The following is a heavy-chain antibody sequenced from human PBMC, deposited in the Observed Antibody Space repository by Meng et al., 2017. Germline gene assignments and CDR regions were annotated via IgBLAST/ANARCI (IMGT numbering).Heavy chain of an antibody. D-gene: IGHD3-10*01. J-gene: IGHJ1*01. CDR3: ARGCIGYGSGSYCAEYFQH. CDR2: IYTSGST. V-gene: IGHV4-4*07. Sequence: ESLKISCAASGFTFSSYSMNWIRQPAGKGLEWIGRIYTSGSTNYNPSLKSRVTMSVDTSKNQFSLKLSSVTAADTAVYYCARGCIGYGSGSYCAEYFQHWGQGTLVTVSS. CDR1: GFTFSSYS.